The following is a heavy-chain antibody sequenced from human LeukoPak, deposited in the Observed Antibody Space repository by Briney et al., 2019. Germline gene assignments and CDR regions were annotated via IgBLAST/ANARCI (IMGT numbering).Heavy chain of an antibody. D-gene: IGHD3-10*01. CDR2: IDSESLSI. V-gene: IGHV3-21*01. J-gene: IGHJ4*02. CDR3: TRLDPLFYGSGIDY. CDR1: GITFNSYS. Sequence: GGSLRLSCVGSGITFNSYSMHWVRQAPGKGREWVSSIDSESLSIYYADSVKGRFTISRDNAKNSLYLQMNSLRAEDTAVYYCTRLDPLFYGSGIDYCGQGTLVTVSS.